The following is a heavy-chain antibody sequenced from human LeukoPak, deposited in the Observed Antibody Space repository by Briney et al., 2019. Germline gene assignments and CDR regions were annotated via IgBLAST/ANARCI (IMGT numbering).Heavy chain of an antibody. CDR3: AAALGLGVSHTAADDY. J-gene: IGHJ4*02. D-gene: IGHD3-16*01. Sequence: QPGGSLRLSCAASGFTFSSYAMSWVRQAPGKGLEWVSSIPRNGGSTYYADSVKGRFTISRDNSKNTLYVQMNSLRVDDTAVYYCAAALGLGVSHTAADDYWGQGTLVTVSS. CDR2: IPRNGGST. V-gene: IGHV3-23*01. CDR1: GFTFSSYA.